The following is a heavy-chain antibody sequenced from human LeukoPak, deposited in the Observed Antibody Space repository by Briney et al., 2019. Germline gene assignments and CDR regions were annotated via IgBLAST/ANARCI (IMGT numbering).Heavy chain of an antibody. CDR2: IYPADSDT. CDR1: GYSFTTQW. CDR3: ARGGIGGAPRSGWFDP. J-gene: IGHJ5*02. Sequence: GESLKISCKGSGYSFTTQWIAWVRQMPGKGLEWMGIIYPADSDTRYSPSFQGQVTISADKSIGTAYLQWSSLKASDTAMYYCARGGIGGAPRSGWFDPWGQGTLVTVSS. V-gene: IGHV5-51*01. D-gene: IGHD1-26*01.